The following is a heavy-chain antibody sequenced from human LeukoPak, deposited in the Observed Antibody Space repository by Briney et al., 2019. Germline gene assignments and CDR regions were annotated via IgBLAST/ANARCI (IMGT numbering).Heavy chain of an antibody. J-gene: IGHJ4*02. CDR3: ARELETYSGSRDDY. CDR1: AFTFRTYG. V-gene: IGHV3-30*02. Sequence: PGGSLRLSCATSAFTFRTYGMPWVRQAPGKGLEWVAFIRYDGSNKYYADSVKGRFTISRDNSKNTLYLQMNSLRAEDTAVYYCARELETYSGSRDDYWGQGTLVTVSS. D-gene: IGHD1-26*01. CDR2: IRYDGSNK.